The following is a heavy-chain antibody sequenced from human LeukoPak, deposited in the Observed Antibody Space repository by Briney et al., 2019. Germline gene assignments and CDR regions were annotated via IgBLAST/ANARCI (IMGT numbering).Heavy chain of an antibody. J-gene: IGHJ3*02. CDR2: ISSSSSYI. CDR3: ARAANSNAFDI. Sequence: GSLRLSCAASGFTFSSYSMNWVRQDPGKGLEWVSSISSSSSYIYYADSVKGRFTISRDNAKNSLYLQMNSLRAEDTAVYYCARAANSNAFDIWGQGTMVTVSS. CDR1: GFTFSSYS. D-gene: IGHD2/OR15-2a*01. V-gene: IGHV3-21*01.